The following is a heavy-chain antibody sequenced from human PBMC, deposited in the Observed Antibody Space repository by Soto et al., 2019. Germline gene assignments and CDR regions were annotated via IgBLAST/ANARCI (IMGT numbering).Heavy chain of an antibody. V-gene: IGHV1-69*13. J-gene: IGHJ4*02. D-gene: IGHD4-17*01. Sequence: GASVKVSCKASGGTFSSYAISWVRQAPGQGLEWMGGIIPIFGTANYAQKFQGRVTITADESTSTAYMELSSLRSEDTAVYYCARDEPTVVTRLDYWGQGTLVTVSS. CDR3: ARDEPTVVTRLDY. CDR2: IIPIFGTA. CDR1: GGTFSSYA.